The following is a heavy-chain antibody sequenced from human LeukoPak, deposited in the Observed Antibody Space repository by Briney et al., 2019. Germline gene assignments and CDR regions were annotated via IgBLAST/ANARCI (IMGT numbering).Heavy chain of an antibody. D-gene: IGHD3/OR15-3a*01. CDR2: IKQDGSEK. CDR1: GFTFSSYW. CDR3: ARGAWTFDY. J-gene: IGHJ4*02. V-gene: IGHV3-7*01. Sequence: GGSLRLSCVAYGFTFSSYWMSWVRQAPGKGLEWVANIKQDGSEKYYVDSVNGRFTISRDNAKNSLYLQMNSLRAEDTAVYYCARGAWTFDYWGQGTLVSVSS.